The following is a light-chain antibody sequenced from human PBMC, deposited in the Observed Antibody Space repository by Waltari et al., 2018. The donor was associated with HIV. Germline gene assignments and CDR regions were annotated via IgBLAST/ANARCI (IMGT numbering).Light chain of an antibody. CDR2: YNN. CDR3: AAWDDNLNGL. CDR1: RSNIGTNV. V-gene: IGLV1-44*01. J-gene: IGLJ2*01. Sequence: QSVLTQPPSASGTPGQRVTISCSGRRSNIGTNVVNWYQQLPGSAPKLLISYNNHRPAGFPGRFSCSKSGTSASLAISGLQSEDEADYYCAAWDDNLNGLFGGGTKLTVL.